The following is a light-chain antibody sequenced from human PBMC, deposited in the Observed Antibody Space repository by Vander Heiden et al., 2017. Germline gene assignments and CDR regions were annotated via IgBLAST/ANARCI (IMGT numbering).Light chain of an antibody. V-gene: IGKV1-33*01. J-gene: IGKJ5*01. Sequence: DIQMNQSPSSLSASVGDRVTITCQASQDISNYLNWYQQKPGKAPKLLIYDASNLETGVPSRFSGSGSGTDFTFTISSLQPEDIATYYCQQDDNLPHAFGQGTPLEIK. CDR2: DAS. CDR1: QDISNY. CDR3: QQDDNLPHA.